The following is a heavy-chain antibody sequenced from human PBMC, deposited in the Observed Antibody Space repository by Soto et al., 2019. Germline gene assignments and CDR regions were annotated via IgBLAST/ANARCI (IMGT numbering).Heavy chain of an antibody. Sequence: GGSLRLSCVGSGFTFSTYSINWVRQAPGRGLEWVSSISSRSDIYYADSVKGRFTISRDNAKNSVSLQMNSLRAEDTAVYYCAREYTAWPLAYGLDVWGQGTTVTVSS. CDR1: GFTFSTYS. V-gene: IGHV3-21*01. D-gene: IGHD2-2*02. J-gene: IGHJ6*02. CDR3: AREYTAWPLAYGLDV. CDR2: ISSRSDI.